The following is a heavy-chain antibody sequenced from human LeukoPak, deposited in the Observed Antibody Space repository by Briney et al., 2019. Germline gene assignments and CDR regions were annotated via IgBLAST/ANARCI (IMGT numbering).Heavy chain of an antibody. V-gene: IGHV4-30-2*01. CDR1: GGSISSGGYS. CDR2: IYHSGST. Sequence: PSETLSLTCAVSGGSISSGGYSWSWIRQPPGKGLEWIGYIYHSGSTYYNPSLKSRVTISVDRSKNQFSLKLSSVTAADTAVYYCARVSVVPASNWFDPWGQGTLVTVYS. J-gene: IGHJ5*02. D-gene: IGHD2-2*01. CDR3: ARVSVVPASNWFDP.